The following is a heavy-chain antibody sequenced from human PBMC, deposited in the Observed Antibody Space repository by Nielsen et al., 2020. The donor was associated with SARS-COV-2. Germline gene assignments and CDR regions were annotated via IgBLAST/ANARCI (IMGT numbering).Heavy chain of an antibody. J-gene: IGHJ6*02. CDR1: GFTFSSYW. CDR3: ARDSSGWYALTTYYYYGMDV. Sequence: GESLKISCAASGFTFSSYWMNWVRQAPGKGLEWVSYISSSSSTIYYADSVKGRFTISRDNAKNSLYLQMNSLRAEDTAVYYCARDSSGWYALTTYYYYGMDVWGQGTTVTVSS. D-gene: IGHD6-19*01. CDR2: ISSSSSTI. V-gene: IGHV3-48*01.